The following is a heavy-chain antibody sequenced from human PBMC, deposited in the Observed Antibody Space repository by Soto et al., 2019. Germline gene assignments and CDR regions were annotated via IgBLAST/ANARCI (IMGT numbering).Heavy chain of an antibody. V-gene: IGHV3-48*03. CDR2: ISSSGSTI. CDR3: ARAFVYSSSYVYGMDV. J-gene: IGHJ6*02. CDR1: GFTLSSYE. Sequence: EVQLVESGGGLVQPGGSLRLSCAASGFTLSSYEMNWVRQAPGKGLEWVSYISSSGSTIYYADSVKGRFTISRDNAKNSLYLQMNSLRAEDTAVYYCARAFVYSSSYVYGMDVWGQGTTVTVSS. D-gene: IGHD6-6*01.